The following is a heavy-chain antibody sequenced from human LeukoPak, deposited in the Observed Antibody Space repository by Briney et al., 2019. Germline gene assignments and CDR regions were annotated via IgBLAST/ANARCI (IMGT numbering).Heavy chain of an antibody. V-gene: IGHV3-23*01. D-gene: IGHD2-21*02. CDR1: GFTFSTYS. CDR2: ITGSGDTT. Sequence: PGGSLRLSCAASGFTFSTYSMYWVRLAPGKGLEWVSGITGSGDTTNYADSVRGRFTISRDSSKNTLYLQMNNLGAEDTAVYFCAKGKWETASYDPWDYWGQGTLVTVSS. J-gene: IGHJ4*02. CDR3: AKGKWETASYDPWDY.